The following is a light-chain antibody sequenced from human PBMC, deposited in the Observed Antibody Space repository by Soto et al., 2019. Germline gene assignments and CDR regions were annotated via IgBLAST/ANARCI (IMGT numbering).Light chain of an antibody. V-gene: IGLV4-69*01. J-gene: IGLJ3*02. CDR1: SGHSSYA. CDR3: QTWGTGIHWV. Sequence: QLVLTQSPSASASLGASVKLTCTLSSGHSSYAIAWHQQQPEKGPRYLMKLNSDGSHSKGDGIPDRFSGSSSGAERYLTISSLQSEDEADYYCQTWGTGIHWVFGGGTKLT. CDR2: LNSDGSH.